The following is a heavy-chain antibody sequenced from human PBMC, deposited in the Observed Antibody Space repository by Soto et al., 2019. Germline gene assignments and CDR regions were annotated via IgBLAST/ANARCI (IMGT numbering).Heavy chain of an antibody. V-gene: IGHV4-4*02. CDR2: IYHSGST. CDR1: GRSIISRNW. D-gene: IGHD6-13*01. CDR3: ARLLSDYSSSWNNREEDY. Sequence: SATLSLTCAVSGRSIISRNWWSWVRHTPGKGLEWIGEIYHSGSTNYNPSLKSRVTISVDKSKNQFSLKLSSVTAADTAVYYCARLLSDYSSSWNNREEDYWGQGTLVTVSS. J-gene: IGHJ4*02.